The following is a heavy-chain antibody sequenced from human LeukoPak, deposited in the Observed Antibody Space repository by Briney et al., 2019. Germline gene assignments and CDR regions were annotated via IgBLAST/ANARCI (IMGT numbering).Heavy chain of an antibody. D-gene: IGHD5-12*01. CDR2: INPDGDGM. CDR1: GFALRRSW. CDR3: AAWTDRGYSY. Sequence: PGGSLRLSCTASGFALRRSWMNWIRQAPRKGLEWVANINPDGDGMRFVDSVKGRFTMSRDNAQSSLHLQMNSLRVEETAFYYCAAWTDRGYSYWGQGVLVTVSS. V-gene: IGHV3-7*01. J-gene: IGHJ4*02.